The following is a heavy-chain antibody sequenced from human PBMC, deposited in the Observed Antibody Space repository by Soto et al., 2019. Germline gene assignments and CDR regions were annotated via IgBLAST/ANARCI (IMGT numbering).Heavy chain of an antibody. CDR3: ASLDLGYCSGGSCYTPYYYYYMDV. V-gene: IGHV4-39*01. CDR2: IYYSGST. CDR1: GGSISSSSYY. D-gene: IGHD2-15*01. Sequence: SETLSLTCTVSGGSISSSSYYWGWIRQPPGKGLEWIGSIYYSGSTYYNPSLKSRVTISVDTSKNQFSLKLSSVTAADTAVYYCASLDLGYCSGGSCYTPYYYYYMDVWGKGTTVTVSS. J-gene: IGHJ6*03.